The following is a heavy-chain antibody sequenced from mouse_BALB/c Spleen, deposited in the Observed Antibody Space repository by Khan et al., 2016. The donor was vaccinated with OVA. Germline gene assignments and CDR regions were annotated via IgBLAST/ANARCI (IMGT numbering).Heavy chain of an antibody. V-gene: IGHV2-9*02. CDR2: IWAGGST. Sequence: QVQLKQSGPGLVAPSQSLSITCTVSGYSFTSYCVHWVRQPPGKGLEWLGVIWAGGSTTYNSALMSRLSISKDNSKSQVFLKMNSLQTDDTAMNYCARLEDIWGQGTTLTVSS. D-gene: IGHD1-3*01. CDR1: GYSFTSYC. CDR3: ARLEDI. J-gene: IGHJ2*01.